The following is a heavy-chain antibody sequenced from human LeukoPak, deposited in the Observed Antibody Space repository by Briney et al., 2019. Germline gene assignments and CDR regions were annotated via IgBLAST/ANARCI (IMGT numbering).Heavy chain of an antibody. J-gene: IGHJ4*02. D-gene: IGHD2-2*01. CDR3: ARRSLGPYCSSTSCYPGPAYYFDY. CDR1: GFTFSSYT. V-gene: IGHV4-39*01. Sequence: GSLRLSCAASGFTFSSYTMNWIRQPPGKGLEWIGSIYYSGSTYYNPSLKSRVTISVDTSKNQFSLKLSSVTAADTAVYYCARRSLGPYCSSTSCYPGPAYYFDYWGQGTLVTVSS. CDR2: IYYSGST.